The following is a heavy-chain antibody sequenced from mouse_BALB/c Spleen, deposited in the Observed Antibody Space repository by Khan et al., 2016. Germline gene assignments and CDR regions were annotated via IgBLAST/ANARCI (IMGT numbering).Heavy chain of an antibody. CDR1: GYTFTDYY. V-gene: IGHV1-77*01. D-gene: IGHD1-2*01. Sequence: QVQLQQSGTELPRPGASVKLSCKASGYTFTDYYLHWVKQRTGQGLEWIGEIFPGSGITYYNEKFKGKAPLTADTSSSTAYMQLSSLTSEDSAVYFCARSYYGYFAMDYWGHGASVTVSS. CDR2: IFPGSGIT. J-gene: IGHJ4*01. CDR3: ARSYYGYFAMDY.